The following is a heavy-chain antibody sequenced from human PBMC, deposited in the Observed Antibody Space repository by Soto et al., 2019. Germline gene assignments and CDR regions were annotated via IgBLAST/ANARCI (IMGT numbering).Heavy chain of an antibody. CDR1: GGSISSYY. CDR2: IYYSGST. V-gene: IGHV4-59*08. D-gene: IGHD3-22*01. J-gene: IGHJ5*02. CDR3: ARHLGYDSSGYYRNWFDP. Sequence: QVQLQESGPGLVKPSETLSLTCTVSGGSISSYYWSWIRQPPGKGLEWIGYIYYSGSTNHNPSLKSRVTISVDTSKNQFSLKLSSVTAADTAVYYCARHLGYDSSGYYRNWFDPWGQGTLVTVSS.